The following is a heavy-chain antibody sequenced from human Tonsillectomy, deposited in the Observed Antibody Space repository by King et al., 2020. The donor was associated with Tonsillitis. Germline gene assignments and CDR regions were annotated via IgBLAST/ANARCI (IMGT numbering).Heavy chain of an antibody. V-gene: IGHV1-2*02. Sequence: VQLVESGAEVKRPGASVKVSCKSSGYTFTGHCLHWARQAPGQGLECMGWINPNSGDTDYAQNFQGRVTMTRDTSISTAYMEVGRLRSDDPAVYYCARDYYGSGNYPDAIDIWGQGTMVTV. D-gene: IGHD3-10*01. J-gene: IGHJ3*02. CDR2: INPNSGDT. CDR1: GYTFTGHC. CDR3: ARDYYGSGNYPDAIDI.